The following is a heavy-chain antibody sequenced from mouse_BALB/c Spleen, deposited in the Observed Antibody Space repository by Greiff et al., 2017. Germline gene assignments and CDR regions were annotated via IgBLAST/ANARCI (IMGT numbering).Heavy chain of an antibody. CDR3: ARVDCYGSSYSYYFDY. V-gene: IGHV5-6-5*01. Sequence: EVKVVESGGGLVKPGGSLKLSCAASGFTFSSYAMSWVRQTPEKRLEWVASISSGGSAYYPDRVKGRFTISRVNARNILYLQMGSLRSEDTAMYYCARVDCYGSSYSYYFDYWGQGTTLTVSS. CDR1: GFTFSSYA. CDR2: ISSGGSA. D-gene: IGHD1-1*01. J-gene: IGHJ2*01.